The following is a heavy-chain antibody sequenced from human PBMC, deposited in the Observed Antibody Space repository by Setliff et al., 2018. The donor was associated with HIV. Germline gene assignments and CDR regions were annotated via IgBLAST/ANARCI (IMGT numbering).Heavy chain of an antibody. V-gene: IGHV4-31*03. D-gene: IGHD2-2*01. CDR3: ARVIVVVPAAIGGGYYYMDV. CDR1: GGSISSGGYY. J-gene: IGHJ6*03. CDR2: IYYSGST. Sequence: PSETLSLTCTVSGGSISSGGYYWSWIRQHPGKGLEWIGYIYYSGSTYYNPSLKSRVTISVDTSKNQFSLKLSSVTAADTAVYYCARVIVVVPAAIGGGYYYMDVWGKGTTVTVSS.